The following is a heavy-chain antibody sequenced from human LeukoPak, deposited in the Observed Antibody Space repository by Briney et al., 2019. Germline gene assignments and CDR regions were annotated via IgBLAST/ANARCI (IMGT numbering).Heavy chain of an antibody. CDR2: IFHSGST. CDR1: GVSISSGHW. D-gene: IGHD3-3*01. J-gene: IGHJ6*03. CDR3: ARRTRGYYYYYMDV. V-gene: IGHV4-4*02. Sequence: SETLSLTCAVSGVSISSGHWWSWVRQPPGQGLEWIGEIFHSGSTNYNASLKSRVTISVDTSKNQFSLKLSSVTAADTAVYYCARRTRGYYYYYMDVWGKGTTVTVSS.